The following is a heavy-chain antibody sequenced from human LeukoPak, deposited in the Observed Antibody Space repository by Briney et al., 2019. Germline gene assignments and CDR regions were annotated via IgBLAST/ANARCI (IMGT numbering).Heavy chain of an antibody. CDR2: IWSDGSND. D-gene: IGHD6-19*01. CDR3: ARDPSGSGWSLSD. Sequence: GGSLRLSCAASGFTFSSYAMHWVRQAPGKGLEWVAFIWSDGSNDHYADSVKGRFTISRDNSKNTVCLQMNSLRVEDTAVYYCARDPSGSGWSLSDWGQGTPVTVSS. CDR1: GFTFSSYA. J-gene: IGHJ4*02. V-gene: IGHV3-33*08.